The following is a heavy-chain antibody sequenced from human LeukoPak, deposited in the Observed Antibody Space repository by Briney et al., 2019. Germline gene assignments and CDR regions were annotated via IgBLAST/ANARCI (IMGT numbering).Heavy chain of an antibody. CDR2: INPSGGST. CDR3: AIIGVGPYGMDV. V-gene: IGHV1-46*01. J-gene: IGHJ6*02. CDR1: GYTFTSYY. D-gene: IGHD3-3*01. Sequence: GASVKVSCKASGYTFTSYYMHWVRQAPGQGLEWMGIINPSGGSTSYAQKFQGRVTMTRDTSTSTAYMELSRLRSDDTAVYYCAIIGVGPYGMDVWGQGTTVTVSS.